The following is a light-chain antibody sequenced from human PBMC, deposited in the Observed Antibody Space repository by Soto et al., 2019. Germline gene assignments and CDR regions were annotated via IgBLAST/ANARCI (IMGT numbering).Light chain of an antibody. CDR3: HQYGNSPQT. Sequence: EIVLTQSTGTLSLSPGESATLSCRASQSVSSANFAWYKTPPGQAPRIIIYGAYSRATGIPDRVSVSGSGTVFTLTINILEPDEGAVYYGHQYGNSPQTFGQGTRLEIK. CDR1: QSVSSAN. CDR2: GAY. J-gene: IGKJ5*01. V-gene: IGKV3-20*01.